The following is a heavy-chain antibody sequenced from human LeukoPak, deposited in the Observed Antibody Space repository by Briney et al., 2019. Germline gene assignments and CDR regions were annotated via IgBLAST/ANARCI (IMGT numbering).Heavy chain of an antibody. CDR3: ARDAIVRDYSNSDY. Sequence: ASVKVSCKASGSTFTDYYIHWVRQAPGQGLEWMGWINPNSGGTNYAQEFQGRVTVTRDTSINTAYMELSRLTSDDTAVYYCARDAIVRDYSNSDYWGQGTLVTVSS. J-gene: IGHJ4*02. CDR2: INPNSGGT. CDR1: GSTFTDYY. D-gene: IGHD4-11*01. V-gene: IGHV1-2*02.